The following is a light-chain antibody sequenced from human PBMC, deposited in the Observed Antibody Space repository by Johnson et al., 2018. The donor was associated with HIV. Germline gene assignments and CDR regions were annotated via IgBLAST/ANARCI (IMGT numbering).Light chain of an antibody. CDR3: GTWDSSLSAGGANYV. CDR1: SSNIGKNY. V-gene: IGLV1-51*01. CDR2: DNN. Sequence: QAVLTQPPSVSAASGQKVTISCSGSSSNIGKNYVSWYQSLPGTAPKLLIYDNNNRPSGIPDRFSGSKSGTSATLGITGLQTWDEADYYGGTWDSSLSAGGANYVFGTGTKVTVL. J-gene: IGLJ1*01.